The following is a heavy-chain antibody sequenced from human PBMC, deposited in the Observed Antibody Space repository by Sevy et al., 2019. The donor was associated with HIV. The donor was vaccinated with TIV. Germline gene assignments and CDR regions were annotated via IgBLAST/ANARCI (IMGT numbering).Heavy chain of an antibody. V-gene: IGHV3-74*03. Sequence: GGSLRLSCPASGFTFNSHWMHWVRQAPGKGLVWVSGINGDGSVTKYADSVKGRFTISRDNAKNTLYLQMDSLRAEDTAVYYCAGKWLQGAFDIWGQGTMVTVSS. D-gene: IGHD5-12*01. CDR1: GFTFNSHW. J-gene: IGHJ3*02. CDR3: AGKWLQGAFDI. CDR2: INGDGSVT.